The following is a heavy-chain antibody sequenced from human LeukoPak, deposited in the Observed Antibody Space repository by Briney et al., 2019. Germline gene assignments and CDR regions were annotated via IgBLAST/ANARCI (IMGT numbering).Heavy chain of an antibody. CDR1: GFIFSSYV. Sequence: PGGALRLSCAASGFIFSSYVIHWVRQAPGKGLEWVAVISYDGSGEYYTDSVKGRFTIYRDNSKNTLYLQMNSLRTGDTAVYYCARVPYVSGTFDYWGQGTLVTVSS. J-gene: IGHJ4*02. D-gene: IGHD3-10*01. CDR2: ISYDGSGE. CDR3: ARVPYVSGTFDY. V-gene: IGHV3-30-3*01.